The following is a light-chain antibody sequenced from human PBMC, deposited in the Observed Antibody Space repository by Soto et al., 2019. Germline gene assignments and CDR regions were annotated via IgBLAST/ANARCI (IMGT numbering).Light chain of an antibody. Sequence: DIQMTQSPSSLSASVGDRATITCRASQGISTYLVWYQQKPGTVPKLLIFAASTLQSGVPSRFSGSGSGTDFTLTISSLQPEDVATYYCQSYTGAPWTFGQGTKVEI. V-gene: IGKV1-27*01. J-gene: IGKJ1*01. CDR2: AAS. CDR1: QGISTY. CDR3: QSYTGAPWT.